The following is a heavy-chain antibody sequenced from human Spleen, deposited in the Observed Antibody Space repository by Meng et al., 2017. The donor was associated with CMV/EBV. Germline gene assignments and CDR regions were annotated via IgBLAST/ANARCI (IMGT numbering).Heavy chain of an antibody. Sequence: TSTGYYLHWVRQAPGQGLEWMGWINPNSGATNYAQKFQGRVTMTRDTSITTAYMELSRLRSDDTALYFCARFNAIFYDSSGHYYDHWGQGTLVTVSS. D-gene: IGHD3-22*01. J-gene: IGHJ4*02. V-gene: IGHV1-2*02. CDR2: INPNSGAT. CDR1: TSTGYY. CDR3: ARFNAIFYDSSGHYYDH.